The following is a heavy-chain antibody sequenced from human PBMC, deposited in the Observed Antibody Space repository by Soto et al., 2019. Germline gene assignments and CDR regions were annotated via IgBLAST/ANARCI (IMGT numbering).Heavy chain of an antibody. CDR2: IKSDGSST. J-gene: IGHJ4*02. D-gene: IGHD5-12*01. V-gene: IGHV3-74*03. CDR3: TRGPVWKNGYESFDY. CDR1: GFTFSDYW. Sequence: GGSLRLSCAASGFTFSDYWMHWVRQAPGKGLVWVSRIKSDGSSTTYADSVKGRFTISRDNAKNTLFLQMNSLRAEDTAVYYWTRGPVWKNGYESFDYWGQGTLVNVSS.